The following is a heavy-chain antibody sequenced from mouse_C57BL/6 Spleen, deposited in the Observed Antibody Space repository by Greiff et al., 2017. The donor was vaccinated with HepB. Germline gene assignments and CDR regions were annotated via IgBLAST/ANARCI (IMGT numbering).Heavy chain of an antibody. J-gene: IGHJ1*03. CDR1: GYTFTDYN. CDR3: AREGLRRGGLDWYFDV. D-gene: IGHD2-4*01. Sequence: EVQLQQSGPELVKPGASVKIPCKASGYTFTDYNMDWVKQSHGKSLEWIGDINPNNGGTIYNQKFKGKATLTVDKSSSTAYMELRSLTSEDTAVYYCAREGLRRGGLDWYFDVWGTGTTVTVSS. CDR2: INPNNGGT. V-gene: IGHV1-18*01.